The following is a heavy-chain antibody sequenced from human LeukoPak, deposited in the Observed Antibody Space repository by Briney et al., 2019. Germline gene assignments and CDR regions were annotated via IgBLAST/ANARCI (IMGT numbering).Heavy chain of an antibody. Sequence: SETLSLTCTVSGGSINVYYWSWIRQPAGKGLEWIGRIYTSGSTHYNPSLKSRVTMSVDTSKNQFSLKLSSVTAADTAVYYCARGPLTVTRGFDPWGQGTLVTVSS. CDR1: GGSINVYY. CDR3: ARGPLTVTRGFDP. V-gene: IGHV4-4*07. J-gene: IGHJ5*02. CDR2: IYTSGST. D-gene: IGHD4-17*01.